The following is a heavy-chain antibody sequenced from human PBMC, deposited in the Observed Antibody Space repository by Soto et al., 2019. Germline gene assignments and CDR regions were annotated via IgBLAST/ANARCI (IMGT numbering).Heavy chain of an antibody. CDR1: GYTFTSYY. CDR3: ATSMGAYDSRFLKFVY. V-gene: IGHV1-46*01. J-gene: IGHJ4*02. Sequence: ASVKVSCKASGYTFTSYYMHWVRQAPGQGLEWMGIINPSGGSTSYAQKFQGRVTMTRDTSTSTVYTELSSLRSEDTAVYYCATSMGAYDSRFLKFVYWGQGTLVTVYS. CDR2: INPSGGST. D-gene: IGHD3-22*01.